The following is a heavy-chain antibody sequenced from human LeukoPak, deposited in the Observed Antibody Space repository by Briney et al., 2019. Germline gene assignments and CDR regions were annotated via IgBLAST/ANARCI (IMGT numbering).Heavy chain of an antibody. CDR2: ISSSGSTI. CDR3: AKRSTMVRGVIDY. V-gene: IGHV3-48*03. CDR1: GFTFSSYE. J-gene: IGHJ4*02. D-gene: IGHD3-10*01. Sequence: GGSLRLSCAASGFTFSSYEMNWVRQAPGKGLEWVSYISSSGSTIYYADSVKGRFTISRDNSKNTLYLQMNSLRAEDTAVYYCAKRSTMVRGVIDYWGQGTLVTVSS.